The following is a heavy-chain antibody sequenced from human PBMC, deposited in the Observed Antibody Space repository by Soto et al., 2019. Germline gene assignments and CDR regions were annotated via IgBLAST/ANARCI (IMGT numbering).Heavy chain of an antibody. J-gene: IGHJ4*02. CDR3: ASTLNKYYYDSSGYHYSAY. V-gene: IGHV1-69*01. CDR2: IIPIFGTA. CDR1: GGTFSSYA. D-gene: IGHD3-22*01. Sequence: QVQLVQSGAEVKKPGSSVKVSCKASGGTFSSYAISWVRQAPGQGLEWMGGIIPIFGTANYAQKFQGRVTITADESTSTAYMELSSLRSEDTAVYYCASTLNKYYYDSSGYHYSAYWGQGTLVTVSS.